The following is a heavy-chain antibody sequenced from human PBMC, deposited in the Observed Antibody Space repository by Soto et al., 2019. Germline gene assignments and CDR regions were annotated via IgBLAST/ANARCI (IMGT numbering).Heavy chain of an antibody. V-gene: IGHV1-2*04. J-gene: IGHJ6*02. D-gene: IGHD6-13*01. CDR2: INPNSGGT. Sequence: SVKGSWQASVYTFTCYYIQWVRQAPGQGLEWMGWINPNSGGTNYAQKFQGWVTMTRDASISTAYMELSRLRSDDTAVYYCARDGAGTPYYYYGMDVWGQGTTVTVSS. CDR1: VYTFTCYY. CDR3: ARDGAGTPYYYYGMDV.